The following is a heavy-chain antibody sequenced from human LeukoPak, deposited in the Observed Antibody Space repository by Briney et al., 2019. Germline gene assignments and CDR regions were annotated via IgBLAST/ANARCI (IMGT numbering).Heavy chain of an antibody. CDR1: GYTFTSYG. Sequence: ASVKVSCKASGYTFTSYGISWVRQAPGQGLEWMGGIIPILGTANYAQKFQGRVTITADESTSTAYMELSSLRSEDTAAYYCARKRIAVGGPPLSDVDGFDILGQGTMVTVSS. V-gene: IGHV1-69*13. D-gene: IGHD6-19*01. CDR2: IIPILGTA. J-gene: IGHJ3*02. CDR3: ARKRIAVGGPPLSDVDGFDI.